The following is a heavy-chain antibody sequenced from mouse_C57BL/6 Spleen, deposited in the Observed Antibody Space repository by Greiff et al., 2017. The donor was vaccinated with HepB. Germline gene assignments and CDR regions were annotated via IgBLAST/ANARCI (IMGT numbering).Heavy chain of an antibody. CDR1: GFNIKDDY. V-gene: IGHV14-4*01. CDR2: IDPENGDT. Sequence: EVQLQQSGAELVRPGASVKLSCTASGFNIKDDYMHWVKQRPEQGLEWIGWIDPENGDTEYASKFQGKATITADTSSNTAYLQLSSLTSEDTAVYYCTTDCGSSFAYWGQGTLVTVSA. CDR3: TTDCGSSFAY. D-gene: IGHD1-1*01. J-gene: IGHJ3*01.